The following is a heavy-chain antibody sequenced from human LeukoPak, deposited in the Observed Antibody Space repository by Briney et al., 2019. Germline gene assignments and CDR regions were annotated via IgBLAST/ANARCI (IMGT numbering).Heavy chain of an antibody. D-gene: IGHD2-21*02. CDR1: VCSISSDYNY. V-gene: IGHV4-39*01. CDR2: IYYTGST. J-gene: IGHJ4*02. CDR3: ARQHCGGDCSLDY. Sequence: SEILSLTWTVAVCSISSDYNYWGWIRQPPGKGLELIGNIYYTGSTSYSPSLKSRVTISVDTSNNQFSLKLSSVTAADSAVYYCARQHCGGDCSLDYWGQGTLATVSS.